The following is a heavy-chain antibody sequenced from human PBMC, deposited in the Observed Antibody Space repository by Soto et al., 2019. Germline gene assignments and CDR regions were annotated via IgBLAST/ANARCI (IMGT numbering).Heavy chain of an antibody. Sequence: SETLSLTCTVSGGSISSGDYYWSWIRQPPGKGLEWIGYIYSSGSTYYNPPLKSRLTISLDTSKNHFSLNLSSMTSADMAVYYCARDGDGSGYFLDFWGQGTLVTVSS. J-gene: IGHJ4*02. CDR1: GGSISSGDYY. V-gene: IGHV4-30-4*01. CDR2: IYSSGST. CDR3: ARDGDGSGYFLDF. D-gene: IGHD3-22*01.